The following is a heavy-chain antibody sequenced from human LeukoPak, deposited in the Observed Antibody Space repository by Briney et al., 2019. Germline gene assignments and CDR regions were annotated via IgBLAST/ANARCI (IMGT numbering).Heavy chain of an antibody. Sequence: GGSLRLSCAASGFSFDYYAMSWVRQAPGKGLEWVSTITDNSGRTYYADSAKGRFTISRDNSKSTLFLQMNSLRAEDTAAYYCATDGAGFDTWGQGVLVTVSS. CDR2: ITDNSGRT. J-gene: IGHJ5*02. V-gene: IGHV3-23*01. CDR3: ATDGAGFDT. CDR1: GFSFDYYA.